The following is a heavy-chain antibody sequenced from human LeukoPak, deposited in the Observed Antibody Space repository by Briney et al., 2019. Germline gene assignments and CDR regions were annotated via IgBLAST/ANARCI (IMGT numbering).Heavy chain of an antibody. CDR3: ARAGSYYTVISY. V-gene: IGHV1-18*01. D-gene: IGHD1-26*01. CDR1: GYTFISYG. J-gene: IGHJ4*02. Sequence: ASVKVSCKASGYTFISYGISWMRQAPGQGREWMGWISAYYGNTNYAQKLQGRVTMTTDTSTSTAYMELRSLRSDDTAVYYCARAGSYYTVISYWGQGTLVTVSS. CDR2: ISAYYGNT.